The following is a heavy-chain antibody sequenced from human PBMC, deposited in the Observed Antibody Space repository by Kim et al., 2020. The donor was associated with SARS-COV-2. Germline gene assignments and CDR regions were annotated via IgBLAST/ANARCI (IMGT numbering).Heavy chain of an antibody. CDR3: ASEDETCDS. CDR2: INLDGNRT. Sequence: WGSLRLSCAASGFTSSTFWMTWVRQGPGKGLEWVANINLDGNRTFYVDSVKGRFTISRDNFANSMYLQMNSLRAEDTAVYYCASEDETCDSWGQGILVSVSS. CDR1: GFTSSTFW. V-gene: IGHV3-7*01. J-gene: IGHJ4*02.